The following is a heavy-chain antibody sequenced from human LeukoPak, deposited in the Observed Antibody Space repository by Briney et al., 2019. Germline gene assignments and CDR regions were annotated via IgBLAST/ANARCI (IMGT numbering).Heavy chain of an antibody. V-gene: IGHV3-23*01. CDR1: GLTFRSYA. J-gene: IGHJ4*02. Sequence: GGALRLSCAASGLTFRSYAMSWVGHGPGNGLEWVSAISGSGGSTYYADSVKGRFTISRDNSKNTLYLQMNSLRAEDTAVYYCAKVYYYDSSGYSGYWGQGTLVTVSS. CDR3: AKVYYYDSSGYSGY. D-gene: IGHD3-22*01. CDR2: ISGSGGST.